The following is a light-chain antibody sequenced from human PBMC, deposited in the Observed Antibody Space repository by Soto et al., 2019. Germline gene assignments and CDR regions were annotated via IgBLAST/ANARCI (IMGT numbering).Light chain of an antibody. V-gene: IGKV3-11*01. CDR2: DAS. CDR1: QSVSRY. J-gene: IGKJ5*01. Sequence: EIEVTQSPVTLCLSRGERDTLSCRASQSVSRYLAWYQQKPGQAPRLLIYDASNRATGVPVRFSGSGSGTEFTLTISSLEPQHFAFSSCQHHNDRRSATFGQGTRLEI. CDR3: QHHNDRRSAT.